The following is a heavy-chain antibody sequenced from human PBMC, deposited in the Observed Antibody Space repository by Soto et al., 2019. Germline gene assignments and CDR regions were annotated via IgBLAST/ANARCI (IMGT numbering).Heavy chain of an antibody. CDR1: GDSISTVDYF. Sequence: PSETLSLTCSVSGDSISTVDYFWAWIRQPPGQALEYIGYIYKSATTYYNPSFESRVAISLDTSKSQFSLNVTSVTAADTDVYFCARGPYCLTGRCFPNWFDSWGQGTLVTVSS. D-gene: IGHD2-21*01. CDR2: IYKSATT. V-gene: IGHV4-30-4*01. CDR3: ARGPYCLTGRCFPNWFDS. J-gene: IGHJ5*01.